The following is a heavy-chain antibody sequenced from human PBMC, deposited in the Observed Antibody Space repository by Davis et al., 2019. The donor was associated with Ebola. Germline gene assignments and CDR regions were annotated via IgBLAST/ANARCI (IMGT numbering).Heavy chain of an antibody. V-gene: IGHV3-23*01. J-gene: IGHJ6*02. CDR2: LSGSGDST. Sequence: PGGSLRLSCVASGFTFSSYAMSWVRQAPGKGLEWVSSLSGSGDSTYYADSVKGRFTISRDNSKNTLYVHMKSLRAEDTALYYCAKDFGLERRWPRVPGYHSMDVWGQGTTVIVSS. CDR1: GFTFSSYA. D-gene: IGHD1-1*01. CDR3: AKDFGLERRWPRVPGYHSMDV.